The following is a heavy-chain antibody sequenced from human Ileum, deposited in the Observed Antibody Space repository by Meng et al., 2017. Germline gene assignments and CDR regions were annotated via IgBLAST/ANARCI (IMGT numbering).Heavy chain of an antibody. CDR1: GDSISSLDW. J-gene: IGHJ4*02. Sequence: VHLEVCAPGWVKAAETRPLTCAFSGDSISSLDWWSWVRQPPGKGLEWIGEISQESGRTNYNPSLKSRVTISLDKSKNQFSLNLNSVTAADTAVYYCVRNEGYSLSDWGQGTLVTVSS. CDR2: ISQESGRT. D-gene: IGHD2-21*01. CDR3: VRNEGYSLSD. V-gene: IGHV4-4*02.